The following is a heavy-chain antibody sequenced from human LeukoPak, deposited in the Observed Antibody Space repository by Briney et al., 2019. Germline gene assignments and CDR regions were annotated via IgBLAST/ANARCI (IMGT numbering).Heavy chain of an antibody. CDR2: INPSGGST. V-gene: IGHV1-46*01. D-gene: IGHD2-2*01. CDR1: GYTFTSYY. Sequence: ASVKVSCKASGYTFTSYYMHWVRQAPGRGLEWMGIINPSGGSTSYAQKFQGRVTMTRDTSTSTVYMELSSLRSEDTAVYYCARGTTYCSSTSCPLSYWGQGTLVTVSS. J-gene: IGHJ4*02. CDR3: ARGTTYCSSTSCPLSY.